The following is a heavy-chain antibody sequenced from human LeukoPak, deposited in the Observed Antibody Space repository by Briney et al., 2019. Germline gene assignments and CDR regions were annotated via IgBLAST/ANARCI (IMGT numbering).Heavy chain of an antibody. CDR2: IYPGDSDT. CDR1: GYSFTSYW. D-gene: IGHD3-9*01. CDR3: ARSNVLRYFDWSRGFDP. Sequence: GDSLKISCKGSGYSFTSYWIGWVRQMPGKGLEWMEIIYPGDSDTRYSPSFQGQVTISADKSISTAYLQWSSLKASDTAMYYCARSNVLRYFDWSRGFDPWGQGTLVTVSS. J-gene: IGHJ5*02. V-gene: IGHV5-51*01.